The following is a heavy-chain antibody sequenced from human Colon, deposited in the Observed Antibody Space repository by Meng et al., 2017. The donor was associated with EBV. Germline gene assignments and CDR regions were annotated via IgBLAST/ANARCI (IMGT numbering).Heavy chain of an antibody. CDR3: AKPIEYYDDAGPYFDY. V-gene: IGHV3-30*18. J-gene: IGHJ4*02. D-gene: IGHD3-16*01. CDR1: RFSFGNFA. Sequence: GGSGEGGVQPGRSLRLSCAASRFSFGNFAMHWVRQAPGKGLEWVAVTSSDGSNRHYADSVKGRFTISRDNSKNTVYLQMNSLRAEDTAVYYCAKPIEYYDDAGPYFDYWGQGTLVTVSS. CDR2: TSSDGSNR.